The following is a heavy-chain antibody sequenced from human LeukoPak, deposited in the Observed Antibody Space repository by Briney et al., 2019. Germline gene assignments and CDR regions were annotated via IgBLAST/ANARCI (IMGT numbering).Heavy chain of an antibody. J-gene: IGHJ4*02. D-gene: IGHD3-10*01. Sequence: ASVKVSCKASGYTFTGYYMHWVRQAPGQGLEWMGWINPNSGGTNYAQKFQGRVTMTRDTSISTAYMELSRLRSDDTAVYYCARSSVASGRGYFDYWGQGILVTVSS. CDR2: INPNSGGT. CDR3: ARSSVASGRGYFDY. V-gene: IGHV1-2*02. CDR1: GYTFTGYY.